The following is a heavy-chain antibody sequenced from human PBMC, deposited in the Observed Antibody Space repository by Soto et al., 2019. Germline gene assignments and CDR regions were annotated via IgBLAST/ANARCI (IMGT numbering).Heavy chain of an antibody. V-gene: IGHV3-21*04. CDR3: SRAPDSGSYYSFDY. Sequence: GGSLRLSCAASGFTFSSYSMNWVRQAPGKGLEWVSSISSSSSYIYYADSVKGRFTISRENAKNSLYLQMNSLRAEDTAVSYCSRAPDSGSYYSFDYWGQGTLVTVSS. CDR2: ISSSSSYI. D-gene: IGHD1-26*01. CDR1: GFTFSSYS. J-gene: IGHJ4*02.